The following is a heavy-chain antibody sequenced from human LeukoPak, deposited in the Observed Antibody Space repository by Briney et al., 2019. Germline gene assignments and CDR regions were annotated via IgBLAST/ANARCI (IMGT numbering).Heavy chain of an antibody. V-gene: IGHV3-48*03. CDR1: GITFSSYE. J-gene: IGHJ3*02. CDR3: ATETENSNYDAFDI. CDR2: FSGGGTTI. Sequence: GGSPRPSRAASGITFSSYEMNWGRQAPGQGVGWGSYFSGGGTTIFYADSVKGRFTISRDNAKNSLYLHMNSLSAEDTAVYFCATETENSNYDAFDIWGQGTLVTVSS. D-gene: IGHD4-11*01.